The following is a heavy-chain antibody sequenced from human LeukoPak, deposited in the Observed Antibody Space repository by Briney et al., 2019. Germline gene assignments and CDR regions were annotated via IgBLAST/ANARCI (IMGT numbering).Heavy chain of an antibody. V-gene: IGHV3-11*01. CDR1: GFTFSDYY. Sequence: GGSLRLSCGASGFTFSDYYMSWMRQAPGKGREWVSYISRSGSTIYYADSVKDRFTSSRDNAKNSLYLQMNSLRAEDTAVYYCARVGELPPAEYYYYYYCMDVWGKGTTVTVSS. J-gene: IGHJ6*03. CDR3: ARVGELPPAEYYYYYYCMDV. CDR2: ISRSGSTI. D-gene: IGHD1-7*01.